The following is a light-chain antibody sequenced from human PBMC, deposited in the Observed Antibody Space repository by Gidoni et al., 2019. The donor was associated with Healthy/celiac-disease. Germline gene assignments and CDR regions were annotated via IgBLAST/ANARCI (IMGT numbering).Light chain of an antibody. CDR1: SSNIGNNY. J-gene: IGLJ3*02. CDR3: GAWDSSLSAGV. V-gene: IGLV1-51*01. CDR2: DNN. Sequence: QSVLTQPPSVSAAPGQKVTTSCPGSSSNIGNNYVSWYQQLPGTAPKLLIYDNNNRPSEIPDRFSGSKSGTSATLGITGLQTGDEADYYCGAWDSSLSAGVFGEGTKLTVL.